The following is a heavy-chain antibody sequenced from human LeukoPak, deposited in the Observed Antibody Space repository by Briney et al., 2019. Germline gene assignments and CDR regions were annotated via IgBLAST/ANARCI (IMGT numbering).Heavy chain of an antibody. J-gene: IGHJ6*02. D-gene: IGHD3-22*01. Sequence: PVRSLRLSCAASGFTFSSYAMHWVRQAPGKGLEWVAVISYDGSNKYYADSVKGRFTISRDNSKNTLYLQMNSLRAEDTAVYYCAGSSGYVFYGMDVWGQGTTVTVSS. CDR2: ISYDGSNK. CDR3: AGSSGYVFYGMDV. CDR1: GFTFSSYA. V-gene: IGHV3-30-3*01.